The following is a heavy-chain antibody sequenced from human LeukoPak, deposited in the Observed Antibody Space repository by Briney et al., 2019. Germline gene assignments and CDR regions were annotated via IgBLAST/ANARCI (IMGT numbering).Heavy chain of an antibody. D-gene: IGHD3-22*01. J-gene: IGHJ4*02. CDR3: ARDQYYYDSSGYYWQDY. CDR2: IYSGGST. Sequence: PGGSLRLSXAASGFTVSSNYMSWVRQAPGKGLEWVSVIYSGGSTYYADSVKGRFTISRDNSKNTLYLQMNSLRAEDTAVYYCARDQYYYDSSGYYWQDYWGQGTLVTVSS. CDR1: GFTVSSNY. V-gene: IGHV3-66*02.